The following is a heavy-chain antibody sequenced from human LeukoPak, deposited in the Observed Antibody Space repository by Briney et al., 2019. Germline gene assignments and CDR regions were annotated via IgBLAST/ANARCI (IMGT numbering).Heavy chain of an antibody. CDR1: GGSFSNYY. Sequence: SETLSLTCAVYGGSFSNYYWSWIRQPPGKGLEWVGEINDSGRTNYNPSLMSRVTISVDTSKNQFSLRLTSVTATDTAVYYCARRWNYGRNYYIDVWGNGATVSVSS. D-gene: IGHD1-7*01. V-gene: IGHV4-34*01. CDR3: ARRWNYGRNYYIDV. J-gene: IGHJ6*03. CDR2: INDSGRT.